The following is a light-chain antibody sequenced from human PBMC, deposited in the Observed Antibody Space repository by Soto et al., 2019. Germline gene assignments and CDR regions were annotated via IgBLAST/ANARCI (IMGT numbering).Light chain of an antibody. CDR3: QQCGSSPWT. CDR1: QSVSSNH. Sequence: DIVLTQSPGTLSLSPWERATLSCRASQSVSSNHLAWYQQKPGQAPRLLIYGGSSRATGIPVRFSGGGSGTDFTLTISRLEPEDFAVYYCQQCGSSPWTFGQGTKVDIK. CDR2: GGS. J-gene: IGKJ1*01. V-gene: IGKV3-20*01.